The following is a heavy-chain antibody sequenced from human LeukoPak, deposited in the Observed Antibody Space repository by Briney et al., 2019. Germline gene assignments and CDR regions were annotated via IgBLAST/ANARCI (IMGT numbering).Heavy chain of an antibody. Sequence: ASVKVSCKVSGYTLTELSMHWVRQAPGKGLEWMGGFDPEDGETIYAQKFQGRVTMTEDTSTDTVYMELSSLRSEDTAVYYCAREKIGVEMATYGGLNAFDIWGQGTMVTVSS. J-gene: IGHJ3*02. CDR1: GYTLTELS. D-gene: IGHD5-24*01. V-gene: IGHV1-24*01. CDR3: AREKIGVEMATYGGLNAFDI. CDR2: FDPEDGET.